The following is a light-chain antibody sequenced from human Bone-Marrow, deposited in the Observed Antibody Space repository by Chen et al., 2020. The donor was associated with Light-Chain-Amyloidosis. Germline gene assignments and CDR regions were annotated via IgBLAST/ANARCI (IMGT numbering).Light chain of an antibody. CDR3: QQYGTSPLT. CDR1: QTISSNY. Sequence: DIVLTQSPGPLSLSPGEGANLSCRASQTISSNYLTWYQQKFGQAPRLLIYGSSSRATGIPDRFTGSGSGTDFTLTINRLEPEDCAMYYCQQYGTSPLTFGGGTKVEIK. CDR2: GSS. V-gene: IGKV3-20*01. J-gene: IGKJ4*01.